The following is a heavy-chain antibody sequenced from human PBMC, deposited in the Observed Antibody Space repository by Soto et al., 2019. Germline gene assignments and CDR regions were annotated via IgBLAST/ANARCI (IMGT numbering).Heavy chain of an antibody. D-gene: IGHD3-10*01. J-gene: IGHJ6*02. CDR2: IIPILGIA. Sequence: SVKVSCKASGGTFSSYTISWVRQAPGQGLEWMGRIIPILGIANYAQKFQGRVTITADKSTSTAYMELSSLRSEDTAVYYCARCINYYGSGSYPDYYYYYGMDVWGQGTTVTVSS. CDR3: ARCINYYGSGSYPDYYYYYGMDV. V-gene: IGHV1-69*02. CDR1: GGTFSSYT.